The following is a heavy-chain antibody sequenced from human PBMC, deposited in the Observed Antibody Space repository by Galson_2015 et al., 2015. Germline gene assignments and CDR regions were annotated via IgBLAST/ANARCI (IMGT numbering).Heavy chain of an antibody. Sequence: SLRLSCAASGFTFSSYAMHWVRQAPGKGLEWVSAISGSGGSTYYADSVKGRFTISRDNSKNTLYLQMNSLRAEDTAVYYCAKRVPTRDWNYGSHYYGMDVWGQGTTVTVSS. CDR1: GFTFSSYA. CDR3: AKRVPTRDWNYGSHYYGMDV. D-gene: IGHD1-7*01. CDR2: ISGSGGST. J-gene: IGHJ6*02. V-gene: IGHV3-23*01.